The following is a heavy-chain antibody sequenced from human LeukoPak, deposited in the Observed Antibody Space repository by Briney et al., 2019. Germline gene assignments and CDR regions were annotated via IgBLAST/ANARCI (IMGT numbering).Heavy chain of an antibody. D-gene: IGHD6-19*01. V-gene: IGHV3-11*01. CDR2: ISSSGTTI. CDR1: GFTFSDYY. CDR3: AKGNMGIAVAGAFDY. Sequence: TGGSLRLSCAASGFTFSDYYMTWIRQAPGKGLEWLSYISSSGTTIYYADSVKGRFTISRDNAKNSLYLQLSDLRADDTAVYYCAKGNMGIAVAGAFDYWGQGTLVTVSS. J-gene: IGHJ4*02.